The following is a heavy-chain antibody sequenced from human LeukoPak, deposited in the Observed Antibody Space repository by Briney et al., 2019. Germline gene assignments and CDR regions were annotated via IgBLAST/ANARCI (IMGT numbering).Heavy chain of an antibody. CDR3: AKGKIAAAGTGDFQH. CDR2: INQDGSEK. Sequence: GGSLRLSCAASGFAFGDYWMDWVRQAPGKGLEWVANINQDGSEKNYVDSVKGRFTISRDNSKNTLYLQMNSLRAEDTAVYYCAKGKIAAAGTGDFQHWGQGTLVTVSS. V-gene: IGHV3-7*03. D-gene: IGHD6-13*01. CDR1: GFAFGDYW. J-gene: IGHJ1*01.